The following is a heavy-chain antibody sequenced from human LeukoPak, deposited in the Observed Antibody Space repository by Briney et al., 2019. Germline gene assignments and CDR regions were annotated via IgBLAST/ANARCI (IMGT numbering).Heavy chain of an antibody. D-gene: IGHD3-9*01. CDR2: IYTSGST. CDR3: AREILRYFDWLPDSYNWFDP. J-gene: IGHJ5*02. CDR1: GGSISSGSYY. Sequence: TLSLTCTVSGGSISSGSYYWSWIRQPAGKGLEWIGRIYTSGSTNYNPSLKSRVTMSVDTSKNQFSLKLSSVTAADTAVYYCAREILRYFDWLPDSYNWFDPWGQGTLVTVSS. V-gene: IGHV4-61*02.